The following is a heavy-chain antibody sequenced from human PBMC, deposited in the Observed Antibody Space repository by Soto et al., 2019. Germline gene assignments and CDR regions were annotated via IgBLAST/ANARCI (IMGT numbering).Heavy chain of an antibody. D-gene: IGHD1-26*01. V-gene: IGHV1-69*06. CDR2: IIPINGTA. CDR3: ARDSGVGATHY. J-gene: IGHJ4*02. Sequence: GASVKVSCKASGYTFTSYTMHWVRQAPGQRLEWMGGIIPINGTANYAQKFQGRVTITADKSTSTAYMELSSLRSEDTAVYYCARDSGVGATHYWGQGTLVTVSS. CDR1: GYTFTSYT.